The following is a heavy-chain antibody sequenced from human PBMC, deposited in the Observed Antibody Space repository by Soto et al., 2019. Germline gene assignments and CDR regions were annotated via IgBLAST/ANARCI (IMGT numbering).Heavy chain of an antibody. Sequence: SETLSLTCTVSGGSISSYYWSWIRQPPGKGLEWIGYIYYSGSTNYNPSLKSRVTISVDTSKNQFSLKLSSVTAADTAVYYCARFSSRAVAFDYWGQGTLVTVSS. V-gene: IGHV4-59*08. CDR1: GGSISSYY. J-gene: IGHJ4*02. CDR3: ARFSSRAVAFDY. CDR2: IYYSGST. D-gene: IGHD6-19*01.